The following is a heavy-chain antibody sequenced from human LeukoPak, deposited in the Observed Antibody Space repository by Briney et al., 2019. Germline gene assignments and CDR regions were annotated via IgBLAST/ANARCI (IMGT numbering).Heavy chain of an antibody. CDR2: IYSSGST. CDR1: GGSISPYY. Sequence: SETLSLTCTVSGGSISPYYWSWIRQPPGKGLEWIGYIYSSGSTNYNPSLKSRVTISVDTSKNQFSLKLSSVTAADTAVYYCSIDRGRRDGYIYILYYMDVWGKGTTITVSS. V-gene: IGHV4-59*01. CDR3: SIDRGRRDGYIYILYYMDV. J-gene: IGHJ6*03. D-gene: IGHD5-24*01.